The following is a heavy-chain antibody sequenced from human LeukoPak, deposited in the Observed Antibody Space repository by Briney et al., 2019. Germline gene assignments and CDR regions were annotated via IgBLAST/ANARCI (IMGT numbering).Heavy chain of an antibody. Sequence: SETLSLTCTVSGGSISSSSYYWGWIRQPPGKGLEWIGSIYYSGSTYYNPSLKSRVTISVDTSKNQFSLKLSSVTAADTAVYYCAREGARIVGATRPSDYWGQGTLVTVSS. CDR3: AREGARIVGATRPSDY. CDR2: IYYSGST. J-gene: IGHJ4*02. CDR1: GGSISSSSYY. D-gene: IGHD1-26*01. V-gene: IGHV4-39*07.